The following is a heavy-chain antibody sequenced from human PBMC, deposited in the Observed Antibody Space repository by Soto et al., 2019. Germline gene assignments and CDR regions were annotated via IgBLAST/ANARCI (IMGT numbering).Heavy chain of an antibody. CDR3: AASHLFEYSGYLPYYYYGMDV. D-gene: IGHD5-12*01. J-gene: IGHJ6*02. V-gene: IGHV3-23*01. CDR1: GFIFNNYA. CDR2: IIASGVST. Sequence: GGSLRLSCAASGFIFNNYAMNWVRQAPGEGLQWVAGIIASGVSTYYADSVKGRFIISRDNSKNTLFLQMNSLRAEDTAVYYCAASHLFEYSGYLPYYYYGMDVWGQGTTVTVSS.